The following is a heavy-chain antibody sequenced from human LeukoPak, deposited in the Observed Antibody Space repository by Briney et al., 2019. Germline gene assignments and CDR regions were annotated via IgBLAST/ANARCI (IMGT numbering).Heavy chain of an antibody. Sequence: ASVKVSCKASGGTFSSYAISWVRQAPGQGLEWMGGIIPIFGTANYAQKFQGRVTITADKSTSTAYMELSSLRSEDTAVYYCARGGSKAERISDMDVWGKGTTVTVSS. V-gene: IGHV1-69*06. CDR2: IIPIFGTA. CDR1: GGTFSSYA. D-gene: IGHD1-1*01. J-gene: IGHJ6*03. CDR3: ARGGSKAERISDMDV.